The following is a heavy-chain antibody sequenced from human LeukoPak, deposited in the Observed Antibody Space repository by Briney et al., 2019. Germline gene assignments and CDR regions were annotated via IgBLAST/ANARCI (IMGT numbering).Heavy chain of an antibody. D-gene: IGHD6-19*01. V-gene: IGHV3-30*04. CDR3: AAYSSGFGRSSN. CDR2: ISYDGTKK. J-gene: IGHJ4*02. CDR1: GFTFSSFA. Sequence: GGSLRLSCVASGFTFSSFAMFWVRQAPGKGLEWVAVISYDGTKKYYADSVKGRFTISRDNSKNTLYLQMNSLRAEDTAVYYCAAYSSGFGRSSNWGQGTLVTVSS.